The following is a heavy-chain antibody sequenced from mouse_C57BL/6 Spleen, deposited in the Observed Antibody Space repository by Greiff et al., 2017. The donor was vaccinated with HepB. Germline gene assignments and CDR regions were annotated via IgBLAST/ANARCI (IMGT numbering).Heavy chain of an antibody. Sequence: EVQLRQSGAELVRPGASVKLSCTASGFNIKDDYMHWVKQRPEQGLEWIGWIDPENGDTEYASKFQGKATITADTSSNTAYLQLSSLTSEDTAVYYCTRGIYYAYDGDYWGQGTTLTVSS. D-gene: IGHD2-2*01. V-gene: IGHV14-4*01. CDR1: GFNIKDDY. CDR2: IDPENGDT. CDR3: TRGIYYAYDGDY. J-gene: IGHJ2*01.